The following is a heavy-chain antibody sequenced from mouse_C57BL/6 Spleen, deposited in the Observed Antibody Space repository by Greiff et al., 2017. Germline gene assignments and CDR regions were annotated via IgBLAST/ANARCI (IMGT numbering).Heavy chain of an antibody. V-gene: IGHV1-53*01. J-gene: IGHJ4*01. CDR1: GYTFTSYW. CDR3: ARCPYSNYGAMDY. Sequence: QVHVKQPGTELVKPGASVKLSCKASGYTFTSYWMHWVKQRPGQGLEWIGNINPSNGGTNYNEKFKSKATLTVDKSSSTAYMQLSSLTSEDSAVYYCARCPYSNYGAMDYWGQGTSVTVSS. CDR2: INPSNGGT. D-gene: IGHD2-5*01.